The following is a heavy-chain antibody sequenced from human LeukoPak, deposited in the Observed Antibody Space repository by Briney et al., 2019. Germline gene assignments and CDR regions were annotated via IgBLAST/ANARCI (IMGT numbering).Heavy chain of an antibody. D-gene: IGHD3-22*01. V-gene: IGHV3-30*02. J-gene: IGHJ4*02. CDR1: AFTFNNYG. CDR2: IQFDGNDK. CDR3: ARDWYSSTMKPSTMIVVVTLDY. Sequence: PGGSLRLSCAASAFTFNNYGMHWVRQAPGKGLEWVAFIQFDGNDKFYADSVKGRFTISRDNSKNTLFLQMNSLRAEDTAVYYCARDWYSSTMKPSTMIVVVTLDYWGQGTLVTVSS.